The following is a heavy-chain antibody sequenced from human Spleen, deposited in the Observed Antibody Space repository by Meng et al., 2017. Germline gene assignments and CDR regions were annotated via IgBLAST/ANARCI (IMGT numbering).Heavy chain of an antibody. J-gene: IGHJ2*01. D-gene: IGHD5-12*01. V-gene: IGHV4-31*03. Sequence: DPGLVHPSHISSLPCTDQGYSFSIGGYYLSWIRQHPGKGLEWIGYSYSSGNTNYNPSLKSRRTISVEKSKNQFSLRVTSVNGADTAVYYCAGYAIVAGVFDLWGRGTLVTVSS. CDR1: GYSFSIGGYY. CDR3: AGYAIVAGVFDL. CDR2: SYSSGNT.